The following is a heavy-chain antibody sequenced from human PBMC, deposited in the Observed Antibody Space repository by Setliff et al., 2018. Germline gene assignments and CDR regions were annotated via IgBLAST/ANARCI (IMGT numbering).Heavy chain of an antibody. CDR2: IYYRGST. CDR3: ARRRSSSGWNNWFDP. CDR1: GGSISSNGYY. Sequence: SETLSLTCAVSGGSISSNGYYWTWIRQHPEKGLEWIGYIYYRGSTYYNPSLESRVAISVDTSNNQFSLKLSSVTAADTAVYYCARRRSSSGWNNWFDPWGQGTLVTVSS. V-gene: IGHV4-31*11. D-gene: IGHD6-19*01. J-gene: IGHJ5*02.